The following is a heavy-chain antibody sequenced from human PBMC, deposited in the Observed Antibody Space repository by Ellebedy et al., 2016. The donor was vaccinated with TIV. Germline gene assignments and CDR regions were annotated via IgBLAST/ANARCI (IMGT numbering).Heavy chain of an antibody. Sequence: SETLSLXXTVSGGSISSGGYYWSWIRQHPGKGLEWIGYIYYSGSTYYNPSLKSRVTISVDTSKNQFSLKLSSVTAADTAVYYCARSYDILTEFHYYYGMDVWGQGTTVTVSS. CDR1: GGSISSGGYY. CDR2: IYYSGST. D-gene: IGHD3-9*01. V-gene: IGHV4-31*03. J-gene: IGHJ6*02. CDR3: ARSYDILTEFHYYYGMDV.